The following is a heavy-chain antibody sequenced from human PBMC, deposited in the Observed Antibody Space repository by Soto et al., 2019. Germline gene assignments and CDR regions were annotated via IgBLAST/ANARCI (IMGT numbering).Heavy chain of an antibody. J-gene: IGHJ3*02. CDR3: ARELAYCSGGNCYMEGAFDI. D-gene: IGHD2-15*01. V-gene: IGHV3-23*01. CDR1: GSTFRSYA. CDR2: ISGSGDST. Sequence: PGGSLILSCAASGSTFRSYAMSWVRQAPGKGLEWVSVISGSGDSTYYADSVKGRFTISRDNSKNTLYLQMSSLRAEDTAVYYCARELAYCSGGNCYMEGAFDIWGQGTMVTVSS.